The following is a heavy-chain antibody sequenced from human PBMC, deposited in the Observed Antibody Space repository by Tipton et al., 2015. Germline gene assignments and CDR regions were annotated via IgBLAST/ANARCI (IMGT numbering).Heavy chain of an antibody. Sequence: TLSLTCSVSGGSVTSNNYFWSWTRQPPGKGLEWIGYIFHSGSTSYNPSLRSRVFISIDTSKNQFSLKLSSVTAADTAVYYCARGGAGYYYDSSGYLSWGQGTLVTVSS. V-gene: IGHV4-61*01. CDR2: IFHSGST. D-gene: IGHD3-22*01. CDR1: GGSVTSNNYF. CDR3: ARGGAGYYYDSSGYLS. J-gene: IGHJ5*02.